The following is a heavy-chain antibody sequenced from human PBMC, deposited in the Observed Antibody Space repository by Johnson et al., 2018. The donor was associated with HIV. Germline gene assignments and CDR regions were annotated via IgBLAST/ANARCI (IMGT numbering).Heavy chain of an antibody. Sequence: MLLVESGGGLVRPGGSLSLSCAASGFTFTNAWMSWVRQGPGKGLEWVGRIKSKSDGGTTDYAAPVKGRFTISRDDSKNTLYLQMNSLKTEDTAVYYCTTDLIVVIPIGAFDVWGQGTTVTV. J-gene: IGHJ3*01. V-gene: IGHV3-15*01. CDR3: TTDLIVVIPIGAFDV. CDR1: GFTFTNAW. CDR2: IKSKSDGGTT. D-gene: IGHD3-16*01.